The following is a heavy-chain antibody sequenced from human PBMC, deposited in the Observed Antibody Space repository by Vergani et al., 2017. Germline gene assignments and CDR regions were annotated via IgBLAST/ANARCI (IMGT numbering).Heavy chain of an antibody. J-gene: IGHJ4*02. Sequence: QVQLQQWGAGLLKPSETLSLTFAVYCGSFSGYYWSWIRQPPGKGLEWIGEINHSGSTNYNPSLKSRVTISVDTSKNQFSLKLSSLTAADTAVYYFARKSITIFGGKRYYFDYWGQGTLVTVSS. D-gene: IGHD3-3*01. CDR1: CGSFSGYY. CDR3: ARKSITIFGGKRYYFDY. CDR2: INHSGST. V-gene: IGHV4-34*01.